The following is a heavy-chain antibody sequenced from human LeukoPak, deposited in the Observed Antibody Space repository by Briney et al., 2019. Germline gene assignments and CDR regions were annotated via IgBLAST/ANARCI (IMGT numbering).Heavy chain of an antibody. D-gene: IGHD6-19*01. CDR3: ARVGQWLVHDWFDP. Sequence: ASVKVSCKASGYTFTGYYMHWVRQAPGQGLEWMGWINPNSGGTNYAQKFQGRVTMTRDTSISPAYMELSRLRSDDTAVYYCARVGQWLVHDWFDPWGQGTLVTVSS. CDR1: GYTFTGYY. V-gene: IGHV1-2*02. J-gene: IGHJ5*02. CDR2: INPNSGGT.